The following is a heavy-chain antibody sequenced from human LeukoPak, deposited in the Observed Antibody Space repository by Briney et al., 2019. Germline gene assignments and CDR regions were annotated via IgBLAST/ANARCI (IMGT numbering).Heavy chain of an antibody. CDR2: INHSGST. CDR3: ARNNYYDFWSGPRYYYYMDV. V-gene: IGHV4-39*07. Sequence: SETLSLTCTVSGGSISSGDYYWSWIRQPPGKGLEWIGEINHSGSTNYNPSLKSRVTISVDTSKNQFSLKLSSVTAADTAVYYCARNNYYDFWSGPRYYYYMDVWGKGTTVTVSS. CDR1: GGSISSGDYY. D-gene: IGHD3-3*01. J-gene: IGHJ6*03.